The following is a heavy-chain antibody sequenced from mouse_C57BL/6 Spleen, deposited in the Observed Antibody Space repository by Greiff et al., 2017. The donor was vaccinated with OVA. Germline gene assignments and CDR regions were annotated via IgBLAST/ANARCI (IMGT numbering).Heavy chain of an antibody. D-gene: IGHD1-1*01. V-gene: IGHV1-50*01. CDR3: ARSHDGSSYFDY. CDR2: IDPSDSYT. CDR1: GYTFTSYW. J-gene: IGHJ2*01. Sequence: QVQLQQPGAELVKPGASVKLSCKASGYTFTSYWMQWVKQRPGQGLEWIGEIDPSDSYTNYNQKFKGKATLTVDTSSSTAYMQLSSLTSEDSAVYYCARSHDGSSYFDYWGKGTTLTVSS.